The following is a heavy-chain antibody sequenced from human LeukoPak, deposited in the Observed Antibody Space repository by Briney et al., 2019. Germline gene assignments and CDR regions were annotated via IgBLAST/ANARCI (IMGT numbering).Heavy chain of an antibody. CDR1: GGSISSYY. J-gene: IGHJ4*02. CDR2: LHTSGST. Sequence: PSETLSLTCTVSGGSISSYYWSWIRQPAGEGLEWIGRLHTSGSTHYNPSLKSRVTMSVDTSKNQFSLKLSSVTAADTAVYYCARGPAAHYGSGSTNIDYWGQGTLVTVSS. D-gene: IGHD3-10*01. CDR3: ARGPAAHYGSGSTNIDY. V-gene: IGHV4-4*07.